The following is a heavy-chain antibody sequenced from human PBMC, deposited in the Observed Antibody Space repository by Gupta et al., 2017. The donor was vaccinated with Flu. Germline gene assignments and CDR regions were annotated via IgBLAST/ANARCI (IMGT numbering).Heavy chain of an antibody. J-gene: IGHJ5*02. V-gene: IGHV1-69*01. D-gene: IGHD4-17*01. CDR3: AKNPPDYGDYDWFDP. CDR2: IIPIIGTA. Sequence: APGQGLEWMGGIIPIIGTANYAQEFQGRVKIFADASTSTVYMEMTSLRSEDTAVYYCAKNPPDYGDYDWFDPWGQGTLVTVSS.